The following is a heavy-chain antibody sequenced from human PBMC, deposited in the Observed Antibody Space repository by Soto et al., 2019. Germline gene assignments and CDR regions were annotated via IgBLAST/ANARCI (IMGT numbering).Heavy chain of an antibody. CDR1: GGSISSYY. CDR3: ARVRYCSGGSCYPMFDP. Sequence: SETLSLTCTVSGGSISSYYWSWIRQPPGKGLEWIGYIYYSGSTNYNPSLKSRVTISVDTSKNQFSLKLSSVTAADTAVYYCARVRYCSGGSCYPMFDPWGQRTLVTVSS. V-gene: IGHV4-59*12. D-gene: IGHD2-15*01. CDR2: IYYSGST. J-gene: IGHJ5*02.